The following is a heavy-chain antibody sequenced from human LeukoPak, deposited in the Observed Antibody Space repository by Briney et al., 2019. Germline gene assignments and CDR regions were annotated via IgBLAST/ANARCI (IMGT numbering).Heavy chain of an antibody. CDR3: ARADRYGTTWYGRVDY. D-gene: IGHD6-13*01. J-gene: IGHJ4*02. CDR1: GFTFSNYA. CDR2: IRSTGGTT. V-gene: IGHV3-23*01. Sequence: GGSLRLSCGASGFTFSNYAMSWVRQAPGKGLESVSDIRSTGGTTAYADSVKGRFTISRDNSRNTLYLQMNSLRAEDTALYYCARADRYGTTWYGRVDYWGQGTPVTVSS.